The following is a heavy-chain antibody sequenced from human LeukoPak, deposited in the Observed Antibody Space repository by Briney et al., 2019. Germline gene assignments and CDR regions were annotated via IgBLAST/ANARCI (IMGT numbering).Heavy chain of an antibody. V-gene: IGHV3-74*01. Sequence: GGSLRLSCAASGFIFSSYWMHWVGQAPGKGLVWVSRINSDGSDISYADSVKGRFTISRDNAKNTVFLQMNSLRAEDTAVYYCARGGNYLLDAFNVWGPGKMVTVSS. D-gene: IGHD5-24*01. CDR3: ARGGNYLLDAFNV. J-gene: IGHJ3*01. CDR1: GFIFSSYW. CDR2: INSDGSDI.